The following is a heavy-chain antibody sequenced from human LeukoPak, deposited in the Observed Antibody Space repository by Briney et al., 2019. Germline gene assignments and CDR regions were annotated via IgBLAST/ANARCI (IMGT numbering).Heavy chain of an antibody. Sequence: SETLSLTCTVSGGSISSYYWSWIRQPAGKGLEWIGRIYTSGSTNYNPSLKSRVTMSVDTSKNQFSLKLSSVTAADTAVYYCARLEMGAKVGATLFDYWGQGTLVTVSS. CDR2: IYTSGST. CDR1: GGSISSYY. J-gene: IGHJ4*02. V-gene: IGHV4-4*07. CDR3: ARLEMGAKVGATLFDY. D-gene: IGHD1-26*01.